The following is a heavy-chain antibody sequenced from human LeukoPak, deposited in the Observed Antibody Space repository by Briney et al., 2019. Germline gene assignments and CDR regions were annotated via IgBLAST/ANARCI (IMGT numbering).Heavy chain of an antibody. Sequence: SETLSLTCTVSGYFISSGYYWGWIRQPPGEGLEWIGSIHHSGITYYNPSLKSRVTISVGTSKNQFSLKLSSVTAADSAVYYCARTKYCSTDACYKGMYYFDYWGQGNLVTVSS. CDR1: GYFISSGYY. V-gene: IGHV4-38-2*02. J-gene: IGHJ4*02. CDR3: ARTKYCSTDACYKGMYYFDY. D-gene: IGHD2-2*01. CDR2: IHHSGIT.